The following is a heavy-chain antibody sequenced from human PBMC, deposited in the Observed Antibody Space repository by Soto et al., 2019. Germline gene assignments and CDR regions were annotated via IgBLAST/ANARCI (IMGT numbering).Heavy chain of an antibody. CDR1: GGGFSSYA. V-gene: IGHV1-69*13. CDR3: ASGLDSSGHYWASYSGMEV. Sequence: SLVKLSCKTAGGGFSSYAISGVRQAPGQGLEWMRGIIPIFGTANYAQTLQRRVTITADDSTSTVYLKLNTLRSADTAVSYCASGLDSSGHYWASYSGMEVWGQGTPVPVS. CDR2: IIPIFGTA. J-gene: IGHJ6*02. D-gene: IGHD3-22*01.